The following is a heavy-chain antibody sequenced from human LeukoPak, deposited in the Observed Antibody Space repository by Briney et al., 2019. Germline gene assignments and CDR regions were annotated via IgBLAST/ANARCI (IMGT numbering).Heavy chain of an antibody. J-gene: IGHJ4*02. Sequence: SETLSLTCAVYGGSFSGYYWSWIRQPPGKGLEWIGEINHSGSTNYNPSLKSRVTISVDTSKNQFSLKLSSVTAADTAVYYCAKHDYGDLKDFDYWGQGTLVTVSS. CDR2: INHSGST. V-gene: IGHV4-34*01. CDR1: GGSFSGYY. D-gene: IGHD4/OR15-4a*01. CDR3: AKHDYGDLKDFDY.